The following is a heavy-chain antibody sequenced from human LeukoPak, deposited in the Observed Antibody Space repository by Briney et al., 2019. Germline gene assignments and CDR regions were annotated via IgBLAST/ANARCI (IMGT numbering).Heavy chain of an antibody. Sequence: GGSLRLSCAASGFTFSSYPMSWVRQSPTKGLQWVSAISGGGGSAYYADSVEGRFTISRDNSKSTLFLQMNSLRAEDTAIYYCATRPLMPPRFDYWGQGTLVTVSS. V-gene: IGHV3-23*01. CDR1: GFTFSSYP. CDR2: ISGGGGSA. J-gene: IGHJ4*02. D-gene: IGHD2-2*01. CDR3: ATRPLMPPRFDY.